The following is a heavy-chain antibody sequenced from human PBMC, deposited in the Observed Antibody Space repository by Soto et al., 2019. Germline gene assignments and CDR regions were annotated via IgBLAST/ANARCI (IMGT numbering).Heavy chain of an antibody. Sequence: EVQLVQSGAEVKKPGESLKISCEGSGFRFTDYWIAWVRQMPGKGLEWMGMIYAANSATEYSPSFRGQVTISADKSISTAFLQWSSLRASDTAMYYCARRRVAELRDGYDVWGQGTMVAVSS. J-gene: IGHJ3*01. CDR1: GFRFTDYW. V-gene: IGHV5-51*01. CDR2: IYAANSAT. CDR3: ARRRVAELRDGYDV. D-gene: IGHD1-7*01.